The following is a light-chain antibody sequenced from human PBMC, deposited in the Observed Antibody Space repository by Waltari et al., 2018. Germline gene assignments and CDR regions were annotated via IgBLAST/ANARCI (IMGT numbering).Light chain of an antibody. Sequence: EIVLTQSPGTLSLSPGERATLSCRASQSVSRTLAWYQQKPGQAPRLLIYDASTRATAIPDRFSGSGSGIDFSLTISRVEPEDFAVYYCQKYGTLPATFGQGTKVEIK. CDR1: QSVSRT. V-gene: IGKV3-20*01. J-gene: IGKJ1*01. CDR2: DAS. CDR3: QKYGTLPAT.